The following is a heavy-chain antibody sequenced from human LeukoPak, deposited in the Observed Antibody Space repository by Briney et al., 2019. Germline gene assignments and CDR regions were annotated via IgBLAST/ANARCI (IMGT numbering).Heavy chain of an antibody. CDR2: IYSSGSP. CDR3: ARRVAVVGSNWFDP. V-gene: IGHV4-59*07. CDR1: GGSISGYY. Sequence: SDTLSLTCTVPGGSISGYYWSWIRQPPGKGLEWIGYIYSSGSPNYTPSLKSRVTISVDTSKNQFSLMLKSVTAADTAVYYCARRVAVVGSNWFDPWGQGTLVTVSS. J-gene: IGHJ5*02. D-gene: IGHD6-13*01.